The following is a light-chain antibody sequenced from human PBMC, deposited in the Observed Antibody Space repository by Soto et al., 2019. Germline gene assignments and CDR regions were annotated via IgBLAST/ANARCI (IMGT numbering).Light chain of an antibody. J-gene: IGKJ1*01. CDR2: DAS. Sequence: IVLTRSPDSLSVSPGGRGTISCRASQSVSSNLAWYQQKPGQAPRLLTYDASTRAPGFPARFSGSGSGIEYTITISGLELQDLEVYYCEQCVSAPGTLGQGTKVDIK. CDR1: QSVSSN. V-gene: IGKV3-15*01. CDR3: EQCVSAPGT.